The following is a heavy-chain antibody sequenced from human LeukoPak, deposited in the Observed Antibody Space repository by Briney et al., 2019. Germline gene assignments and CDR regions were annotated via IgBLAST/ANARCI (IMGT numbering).Heavy chain of an antibody. Sequence: SETLSLTCGVFGGSFSGYYWTWLSQPPGKGLEWVGQINHRGGSHYNPSLRSRVTISVDTSKTQFSLKLTSVTAADTAVYYCARDKFCSDTGSCNIGLFDFWGQGALVTVSS. V-gene: IGHV4-34*01. D-gene: IGHD2-15*01. CDR1: GGSFSGYY. CDR2: INHRGGS. CDR3: ARDKFCSDTGSCNIGLFDF. J-gene: IGHJ4*02.